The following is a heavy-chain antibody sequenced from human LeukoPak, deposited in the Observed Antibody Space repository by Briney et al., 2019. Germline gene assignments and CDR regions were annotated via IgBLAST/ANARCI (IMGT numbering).Heavy chain of an antibody. D-gene: IGHD3-22*01. CDR3: ARRTDSGYSDY. CDR2: IYPDDSDT. CDR1: GYSFTTYW. Sequence: GESLKISFKGSGYSFTTYWIHWVRQMPGKGLEWMGIIYPDDSDTTYSPSFQGQVTISADKSIRTAYLQWSSLKASDTAIYYCARRTDSGYSDYWGQGTLVTVSS. V-gene: IGHV5-51*01. J-gene: IGHJ4*02.